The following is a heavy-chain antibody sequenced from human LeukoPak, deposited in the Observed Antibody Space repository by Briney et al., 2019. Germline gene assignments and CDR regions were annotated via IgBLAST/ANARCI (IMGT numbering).Heavy chain of an antibody. CDR1: GFTFSSYE. CDR3: ARDRYYGSGTYDY. D-gene: IGHD3-10*01. J-gene: IGHJ4*02. CDR2: ISSSGSTI. Sequence: GGSLRLSCAASGFTFSSYEMNWVRQAPGKGLEWVSYISSSGSTIYYADSVKGRFIIPRDNAKNSLYLQMNSLRAEDTAVYYCARDRYYGSGTYDYWGQGTLVTVSS. V-gene: IGHV3-48*03.